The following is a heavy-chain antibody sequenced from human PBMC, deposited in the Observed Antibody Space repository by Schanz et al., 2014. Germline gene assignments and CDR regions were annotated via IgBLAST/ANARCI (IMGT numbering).Heavy chain of an antibody. CDR1: GFMFSSYG. V-gene: IGHV3-48*04. CDR2: ISSSSSTR. Sequence: VQLVDSGGGLVKPGGSLRLSCAASGFMFSSYGMHWVRQAPGKGLEWVSYISSSSSTRYYADSVRGRFTISRDSAKNSLYLQMNSLRPEDTALYYCAKGSRSGSKVMDVWGKGTTVTVSS. D-gene: IGHD3-10*01. J-gene: IGHJ6*03. CDR3: AKGSRSGSKVMDV.